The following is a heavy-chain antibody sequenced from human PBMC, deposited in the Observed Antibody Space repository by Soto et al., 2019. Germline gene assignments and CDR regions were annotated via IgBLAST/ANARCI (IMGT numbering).Heavy chain of an antibody. CDR2: ISYDGSNK. V-gene: IGHV3-30-3*01. Sequence: QVQLVESGGGVVQPGRSLRLSCAASGFTFSSYAMHWVRQAPGKGLEWVAVISYDGSNKYYADSVKGRFTISRDNSKNPLYLQMNSLRAEDTAVYYCARDGRWLQLRGSDYWGQGTLVTVSS. CDR1: GFTFSSYA. CDR3: ARDGRWLQLRGSDY. D-gene: IGHD5-12*01. J-gene: IGHJ4*02.